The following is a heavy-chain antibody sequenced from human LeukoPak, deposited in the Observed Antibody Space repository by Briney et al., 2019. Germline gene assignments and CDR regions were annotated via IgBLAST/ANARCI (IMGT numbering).Heavy chain of an antibody. CDR1: GFTFSSYG. CDR2: ISYDGSNK. D-gene: IGHD5-12*01. CDR3: AKAGGLYGGYSPFDY. J-gene: IGHJ4*02. Sequence: GRSLRLSCAASGFTFSSYGMHCVREAPGKGLEWVAVISYDGSNKYYTDSVKGRFTISRDNSKNTLYLQMNSLRAEDTAVYYCAKAGGLYGGYSPFDYWGQGTLVTASS. V-gene: IGHV3-30*18.